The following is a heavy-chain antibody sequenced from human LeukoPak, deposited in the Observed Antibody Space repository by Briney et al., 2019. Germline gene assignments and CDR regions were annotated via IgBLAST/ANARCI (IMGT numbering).Heavy chain of an antibody. V-gene: IGHV3-23*01. CDR1: GFTFSSYA. D-gene: IGHD3-9*01. CDR2: ISGSGGST. Sequence: GGSLRLSCAASGFTFSSYAMSWVRQAPGKGLEWVSAISGSGGSTYYADSVKGRFTISRDNSKNTLYLQMNSLRAEDTAVYYCASSGGYYDILTGYYGGHYFDYWGQGTLVTVSS. CDR3: ASSGGYYDILTGYYGGHYFDY. J-gene: IGHJ4*02.